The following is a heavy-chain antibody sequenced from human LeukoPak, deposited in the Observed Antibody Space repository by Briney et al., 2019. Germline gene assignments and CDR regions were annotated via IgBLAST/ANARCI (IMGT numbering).Heavy chain of an antibody. Sequence: GGSLRLSCAASGFTLSNYWMSWVRQAPGKGLEWVANIKQDGSEKYYVDSVKGRFTISRDNAKNSLYLQMNSLRDEDTAVYYCARMHYFDYWGQGTLVTVSS. CDR3: ARMHYFDY. CDR1: GFTLSNYW. J-gene: IGHJ4*02. CDR2: IKQDGSEK. V-gene: IGHV3-7*02.